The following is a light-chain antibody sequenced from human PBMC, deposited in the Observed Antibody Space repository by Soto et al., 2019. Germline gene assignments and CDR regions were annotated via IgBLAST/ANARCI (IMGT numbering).Light chain of an antibody. J-gene: IGKJ3*01. CDR3: QQYGSSLLFT. Sequence: EIVLTQSPGTLSLSPGERATLSCRATQSVSSSYLAWYQQKPGQAPSLLIYGASSRATGTPDRFSGSGSGTDFTLTISRLEPEDFAVYYCQQYGSSLLFTFGPGTKVDIK. CDR1: QSVSSSY. CDR2: GAS. V-gene: IGKV3-20*01.